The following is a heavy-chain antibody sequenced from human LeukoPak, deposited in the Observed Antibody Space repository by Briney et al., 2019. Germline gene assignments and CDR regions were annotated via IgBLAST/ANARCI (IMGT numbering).Heavy chain of an antibody. CDR2: IYYSGST. D-gene: IGHD2-21*02. V-gene: IGHV4-59*08. J-gene: IGHJ3*02. CDR1: GGSISSYY. CDR3: ARHCGGDCYRDDAFDI. Sequence: SETLSLTCTVSGGSISSYYWSWIRQPPGKGLEWIGYIYYSGSTNYNPSLKSRVTISVDRSKNQFSLKLSSVTAADTAVYYCARHCGGDCYRDDAFDIWGQGTMVSVSS.